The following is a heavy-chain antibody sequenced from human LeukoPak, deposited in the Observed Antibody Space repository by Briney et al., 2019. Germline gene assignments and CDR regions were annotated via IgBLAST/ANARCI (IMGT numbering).Heavy chain of an antibody. CDR1: GFTFSSYA. D-gene: IGHD6-6*01. J-gene: IGHJ4*02. Sequence: GGSLRLSCAASGFTFSSYAMHWVRQAPGKGLEWVAVISYDGSNKYYADSVKGRFTISRDNSKNTLYLQMNSLRAEDTAVYYCATPMSGPYSSSPRQGLGYWGQGTLVTVSS. CDR2: ISYDGSNK. CDR3: ATPMSGPYSSSPRQGLGY. V-gene: IGHV3-30-3*01.